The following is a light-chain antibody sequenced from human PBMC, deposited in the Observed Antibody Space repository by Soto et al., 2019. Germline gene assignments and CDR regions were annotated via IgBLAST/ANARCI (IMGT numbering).Light chain of an antibody. CDR2: GNS. J-gene: IGLJ3*02. CDR3: QSYDSSLGDFWV. V-gene: IGLV1-40*01. CDR1: SSNIGAGYD. Sequence: QAVVTQPPSVSGAPGQRVTISCTGSSSNIGAGYDVHWYQQLPGTAPKLLIYGNSNRPSGVPDRFSGSKSGTSASLAITGLQADDEADYYCQSYDSSLGDFWVFGGGTKVTVL.